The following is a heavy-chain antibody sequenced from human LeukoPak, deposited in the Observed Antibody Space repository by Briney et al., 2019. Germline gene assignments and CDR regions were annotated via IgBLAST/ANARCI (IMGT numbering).Heavy chain of an antibody. J-gene: IGHJ3*02. CDR2: IYYSGST. Sequence: PSETLSLTCTVSGGSISSYYWSWIRQPPGKGLEWIGFIYYSGSTNYNPSLKSRVTISLDTSKNQFSLKLSSVTAADTAVYYCARTGIVGATIDAFDIWGQGTMVTVSS. D-gene: IGHD1-26*01. CDR3: ARTGIVGATIDAFDI. V-gene: IGHV4-59*08. CDR1: GGSISSYY.